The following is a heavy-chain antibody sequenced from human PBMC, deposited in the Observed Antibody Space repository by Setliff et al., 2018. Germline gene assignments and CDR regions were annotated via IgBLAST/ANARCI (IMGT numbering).Heavy chain of an antibody. V-gene: IGHV4-61*02. CDR2: IYTSGST. Sequence: SETLSLTCTVSGGSISSGSYYWSWIRQPAGKGLEWIGRIYTSGSTNYNPSLKSRVTISVDTSENQFSLKLSSVTAADTAVYYCASSGSGSYYNLDYWGQGTLVTVSS. CDR1: GGSISSGSYY. D-gene: IGHD3-10*01. J-gene: IGHJ4*02. CDR3: ASSGSGSYYNLDY.